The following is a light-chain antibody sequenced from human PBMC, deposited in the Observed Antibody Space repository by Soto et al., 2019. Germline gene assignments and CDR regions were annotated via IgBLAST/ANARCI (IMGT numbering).Light chain of an antibody. CDR3: QQLNSYPWT. J-gene: IGKJ1*01. Sequence: DIQMTQSPATLSASVGDRVTITCRASQSISGWLVWYQQKPGKAPKLLIYKASTLQSGVPSRFSGSGSGTEFTLTISSLQPEDFATYYCQQLNSYPWTFGQGTRWIS. CDR1: QSISGW. CDR2: KAS. V-gene: IGKV1-5*03.